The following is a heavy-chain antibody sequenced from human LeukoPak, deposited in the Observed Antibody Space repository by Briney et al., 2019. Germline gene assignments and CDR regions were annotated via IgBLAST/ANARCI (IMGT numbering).Heavy chain of an antibody. D-gene: IGHD5-24*01. V-gene: IGHV4-31*03. J-gene: IGHJ4*02. CDR3: VEAPNPYYFDD. CDR2: IYNSGTT. CDR1: GDSISSSTYY. Sequence: SETLSLTCTVSGDSISSSTYYWNWIRQYPGKGLEWIGYIYNSGTTYYNPSLKSRVTISVDTSKNQFSLKLNSMSAADTAVYYCVEAPNPYYFDDWGQGTLVTVSS.